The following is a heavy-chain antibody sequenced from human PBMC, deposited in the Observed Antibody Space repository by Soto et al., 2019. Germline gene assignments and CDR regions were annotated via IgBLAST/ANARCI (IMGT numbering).Heavy chain of an antibody. CDR1: GFSFRNYA. CDR2: ISGSGGST. J-gene: IGHJ4*02. D-gene: IGHD2-15*01. V-gene: IGHV3-23*01. Sequence: EVQLLESGGGLVQPGGSLRLYCAASGFSFRNYAMTWVRQVPGKGLQWVPVISGSGGSTYYADSVKGRFIISRDNSKSTLYLQMNSLRGDDTAVYHCANGLGYCSGGDCCSNYFDYWGQGTLVSVSS. CDR3: ANGLGYCSGGDCCSNYFDY.